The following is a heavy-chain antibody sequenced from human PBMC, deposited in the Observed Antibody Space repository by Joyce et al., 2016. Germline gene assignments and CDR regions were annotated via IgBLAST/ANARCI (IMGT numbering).Heavy chain of an antibody. J-gene: IGHJ4*02. D-gene: IGHD3-3*01. CDR1: GFTFSSYA. CDR2: ISASGGRT. V-gene: IGHV3-23*01. Sequence: EVQLLESGGGLVQPGGSLRLSCAASGFTFSSYAMSWVRQATGKGLECVSTISASGGRTYYAGSVKGRFTISRDNSEDSLYLHMNSLRAEDTAVYYCATWAPTNYDFWSGYSYYFDNWGQGTLVTVSS. CDR3: ATWAPTNYDFWSGYSYYFDN.